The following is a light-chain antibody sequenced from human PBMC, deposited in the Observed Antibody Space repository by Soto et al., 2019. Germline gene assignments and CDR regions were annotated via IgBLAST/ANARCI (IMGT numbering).Light chain of an antibody. CDR1: SSDVGAYNY. CDR3: SSYTSRSTPV. J-gene: IGLJ2*01. V-gene: IGLV2-14*01. CDR2: EVS. Sequence: QSVLTQPASVSGSPGQSITISCTGTSSDVGAYNYVSWYQRHPGTAPKLIIYEVSNRPSGVSNRFSGSKSGNTASLTISELQAEDEADYYCSSYTSRSTPVFGGGTKLTVL.